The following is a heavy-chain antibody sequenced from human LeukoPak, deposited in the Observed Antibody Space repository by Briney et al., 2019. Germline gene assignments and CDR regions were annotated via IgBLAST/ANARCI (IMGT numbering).Heavy chain of an antibody. CDR1: GFTFSSYA. V-gene: IGHV3-23*01. CDR2: ISGSGGST. CDR3: ARDSAGSFYDILTGYYGY. Sequence: GGSLRLSCAASGFTFSSYAMSWVRQAPGKGLEWVSAISGSGGSTYYADSVKGRFTISRDNSKNTLYLQMNSLRAEDTAVYYCARDSAGSFYDILTGYYGYWGQGTLVTVSS. D-gene: IGHD3-9*01. J-gene: IGHJ4*02.